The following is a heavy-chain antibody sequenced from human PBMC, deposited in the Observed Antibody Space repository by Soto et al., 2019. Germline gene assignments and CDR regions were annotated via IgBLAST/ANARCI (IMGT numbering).Heavy chain of an antibody. V-gene: IGHV3-49*04. CDR1: GFTFGDYA. CDR2: IRSKAYGGTT. D-gene: IGHD3-22*01. CDR3: TRDPSYYYDSSGYYFGGDY. Sequence: GGSLRLSCTASGFTFGDYAMSWVRQAPGKGLEWVGLIRSKAYGGTTEYAASVKGRFTISRDDSKSIAYLQMNSLKTEDTAVYYCTRDPSYYYDSSGYYFGGDYWGKGTLVTVS. J-gene: IGHJ4*02.